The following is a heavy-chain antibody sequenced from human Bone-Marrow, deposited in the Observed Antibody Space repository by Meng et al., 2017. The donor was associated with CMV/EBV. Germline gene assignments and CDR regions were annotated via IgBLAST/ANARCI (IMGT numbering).Heavy chain of an antibody. CDR2: IRGSGTST. J-gene: IGHJ4*02. CDR1: GFTFINYA. Sequence: CVAYGFTFINYAMSWVRQAPGKGLEWVSGIRGSGTSTYYADSVKGRFSISRDNSKNTVYLQMNSLRADDTAIYYCAKGRKEWLVQVDDWGQGTLVTVSS. D-gene: IGHD6-19*01. V-gene: IGHV3-23*01. CDR3: AKGRKEWLVQVDD.